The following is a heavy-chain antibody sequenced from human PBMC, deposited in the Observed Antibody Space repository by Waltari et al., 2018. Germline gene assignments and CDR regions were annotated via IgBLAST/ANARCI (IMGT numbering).Heavy chain of an antibody. Sequence: QVQLQESGPGLVKPSQTPSLHCTVSGGSISSGGYYWSWIRQPPGKGLEWIGYIYYSGSTYYNPSLKSRVTISVDTSKNQFSLKLSSVTAADTAVYYCARGGDYDALYFDFWGQGTLVTVSS. D-gene: IGHD4-17*01. V-gene: IGHV4-30-4*08. J-gene: IGHJ4*02. CDR3: ARGGDYDALYFDF. CDR2: IYYSGST. CDR1: GGSISSGGYY.